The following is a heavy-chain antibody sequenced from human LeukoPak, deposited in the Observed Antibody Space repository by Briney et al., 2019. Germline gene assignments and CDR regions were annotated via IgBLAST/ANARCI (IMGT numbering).Heavy chain of an antibody. J-gene: IGHJ2*01. Sequence: PGGSLRLSCAASGFTFSSYWMSWVRQAPGKGLEWVANIKQDGSEKYYVDSVKGRFTISRDNAKNSLYLQMNSLRAEDTAVYYCARRRMGLRTGYFDLWAVAPWSLSPQ. D-gene: IGHD5-12*01. CDR1: GFTFSSYW. CDR3: ARRRMGLRTGYFDL. CDR2: IKQDGSEK. V-gene: IGHV3-7*01.